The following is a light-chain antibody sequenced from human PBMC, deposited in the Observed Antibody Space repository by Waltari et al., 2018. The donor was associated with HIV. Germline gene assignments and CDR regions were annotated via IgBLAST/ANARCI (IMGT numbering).Light chain of an antibody. CDR1: SSTFGSST. J-gene: IGLJ3*02. CDR2: TNN. V-gene: IGLV1-44*01. CDR3: AAWDDSLSGWV. Sequence: QSVLTQPPSASGTPGQRVTISFSGSSSTFGSSTVNWYQHLPGTAPKLLIYTNNERPSGVPDRFSGSKSGTSASLAISGLQSEDEADYYCAAWDDSLSGWVFGGGTKLTVL.